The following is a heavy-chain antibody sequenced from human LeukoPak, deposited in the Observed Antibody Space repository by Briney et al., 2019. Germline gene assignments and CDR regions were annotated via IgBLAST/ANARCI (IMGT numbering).Heavy chain of an antibody. CDR3: ARGYWNFGL. CDR1: GFTFSNYA. CDR2: IKQDGSEK. Sequence: GGSLRLSCVDSGFTFSNYAMSWVRQAPGKGLEWVANIKQDGSEKYYVDSVKGRFTSSRDNAKNSLYLQMNRLRAEDTAVYFCARGYWNFGLWGRGTQVTVSS. J-gene: IGHJ2*01. V-gene: IGHV3-7*01.